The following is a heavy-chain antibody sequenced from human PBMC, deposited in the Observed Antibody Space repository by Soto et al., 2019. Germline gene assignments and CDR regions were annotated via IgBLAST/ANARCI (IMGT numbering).Heavy chain of an antibody. CDR1: GYTFTSYG. J-gene: IGHJ4*02. CDR2: ISAYNGDT. D-gene: IGHD2-15*01. V-gene: IGHV1-18*01. CDR3: ARVDDIVVVAADY. Sequence: QVQLVQSGGEVKKPGASVKVSCKASGYTFTSYGISWVRQAPGQGLEWMGWISAYNGDTDHAQKLQGRVTMTTDTSTRTAYMELRGLRSDDTAVYYWARVDDIVVVAADYWGQGTRVTVSS.